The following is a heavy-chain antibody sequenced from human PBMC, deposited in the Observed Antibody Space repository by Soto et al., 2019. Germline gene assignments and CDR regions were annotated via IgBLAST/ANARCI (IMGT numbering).Heavy chain of an antibody. J-gene: IGHJ4*02. D-gene: IGHD3-16*02. CDR2: IYPGDSDT. Sequence: GESLKISCKGSGYSFTSYWIGWVRQMPGKGLEWMGIIYPGDSDTRYSPSFQGQVTISADKSISTAYLQWSSLKASDTAMYYCARRRHLGELSSLTSVFDYWGQGTLVTVSS. CDR1: GYSFTSYW. V-gene: IGHV5-51*01. CDR3: ARRRHLGELSSLTSVFDY.